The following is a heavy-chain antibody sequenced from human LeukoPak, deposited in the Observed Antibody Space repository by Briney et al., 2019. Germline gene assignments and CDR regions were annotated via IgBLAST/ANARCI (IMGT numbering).Heavy chain of an antibody. CDR1: GFPFSSYA. CDR2: ISYDGSNK. Sequence: GGSLRLSCAASGFPFSSYAMHWVRQAPGKGLEWVAVISYDGSNKYYADSVKGRFTISRDNSKNTLYLQMNSLRAEDTAVYYCARSLDSSGWYDYWGQGTLVTVSS. J-gene: IGHJ4*02. CDR3: ARSLDSSGWYDY. V-gene: IGHV3-30-3*01. D-gene: IGHD6-19*01.